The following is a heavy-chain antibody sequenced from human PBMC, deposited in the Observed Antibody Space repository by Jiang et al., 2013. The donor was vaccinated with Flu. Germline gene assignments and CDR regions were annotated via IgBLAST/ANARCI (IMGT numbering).Heavy chain of an antibody. CDR3: AHRHGNYYGSGSFLD. CDR1: GFSLSTTGVG. V-gene: IGHV2-5*01. D-gene: IGHD3-10*01. Sequence: KPTQTLTLTCSFSGFSLSTTGVGVGWIRQPPGKALEWLALIYWNDDKRYSPSLRSRLTITKDTSKKQVVLTMTNMDPVDTATYYCAHRHGNYYGSGSFLDWGQGTLVTVSS. J-gene: IGHJ4*02. CDR2: IYWNDDK.